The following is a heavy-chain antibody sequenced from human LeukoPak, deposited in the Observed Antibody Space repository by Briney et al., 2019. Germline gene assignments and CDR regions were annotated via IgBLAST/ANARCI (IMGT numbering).Heavy chain of an antibody. V-gene: IGHV4-34*01. D-gene: IGHD3-10*01. Sequence: GSLRLSCAASGFTFSSYAMSWIRQPPGKGLEWIGEINHSGSTNYNPSLKSRVTISVDTSKNQFSLKLSSVTAADTAVYYCARGRRGLLWFGESYFDYWGQGTLVTVSS. CDR3: ARGRRGLLWFGESYFDY. J-gene: IGHJ4*02. CDR2: INHSGST. CDR1: GFTFSSYA.